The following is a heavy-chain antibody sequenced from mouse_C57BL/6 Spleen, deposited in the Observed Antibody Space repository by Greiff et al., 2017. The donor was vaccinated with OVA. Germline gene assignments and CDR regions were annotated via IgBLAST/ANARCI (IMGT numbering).Heavy chain of an antibody. CDR3: ARSRDYGSEFAY. CDR2: IYPGDGDT. D-gene: IGHD1-1*01. Sequence: VQVVESGAELVKPGASVKISCKASGYAFSSYWMNWVKQRPGKGLEWIGQIYPGDGDTNYNGKFKGKATLTADKSSSTAYMQLSSLTSEDSAVYFCARSRDYGSEFAYWGQGTLVTVSA. CDR1: GYAFSSYW. V-gene: IGHV1-80*01. J-gene: IGHJ3*01.